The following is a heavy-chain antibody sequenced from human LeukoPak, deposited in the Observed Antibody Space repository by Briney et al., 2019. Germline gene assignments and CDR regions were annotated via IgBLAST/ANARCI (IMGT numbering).Heavy chain of an antibody. Sequence: ASVKVSCKASGYTFTGYYLHWVRQAPGQGLEWMGWINLNRGGTNYAQKFQGRVTMTRDTSISAAYIDLSSLRSDDTAVYYCARGSYSDTSGYCSFWGQGTLVTVSS. J-gene: IGHJ4*02. CDR2: INLNRGGT. CDR1: GYTFTGYY. D-gene: IGHD3-22*01. V-gene: IGHV1-2*02. CDR3: ARGSYSDTSGYCSF.